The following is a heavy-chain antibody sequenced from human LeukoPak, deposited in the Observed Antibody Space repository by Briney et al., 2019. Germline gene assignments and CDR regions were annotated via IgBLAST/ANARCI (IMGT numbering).Heavy chain of an antibody. CDR1: GFTFSSYE. CDR2: ISSSGSTI. V-gene: IGHV3-48*03. Sequence: GGSLRLSCAASGFTFSSYEMNWVRQSPGKGLEWVSYISSSGSTIYYADSVKGRFTISRDNAKNSLYMEMNSLRAEDTAVYYCAELGITMIGGVWGKGTTVTISS. CDR3: AELGITMIGGV. J-gene: IGHJ6*04. D-gene: IGHD3-10*02.